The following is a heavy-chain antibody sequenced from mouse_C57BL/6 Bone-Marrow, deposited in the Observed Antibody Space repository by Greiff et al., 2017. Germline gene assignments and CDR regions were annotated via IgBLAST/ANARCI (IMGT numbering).Heavy chain of an antibody. D-gene: IGHD2-3*01. Sequence: VQLQQPGAELVKPGASVKLSCKASGYTFTSYWMDGVKQRPGQGLEWIGMIHPNSGSTNYNEKFKSKATLTVDKSSSTAYMQLSSLTSEDSAVYYCARQRWLLLYYFDYWGQGTTLTVSS. CDR1: GYTFTSYW. CDR3: ARQRWLLLYYFDY. CDR2: IHPNSGST. J-gene: IGHJ2*01. V-gene: IGHV1-64*01.